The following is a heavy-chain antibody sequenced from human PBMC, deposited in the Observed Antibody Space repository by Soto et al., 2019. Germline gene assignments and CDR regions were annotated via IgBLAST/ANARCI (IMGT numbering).Heavy chain of an antibody. V-gene: IGHV1-18*01. J-gene: IGHJ4*02. CDR2: ISAYNGNS. CDR3: ASSGQYYDASGYAN. D-gene: IGHD3-22*01. CDR1: GYSFATSG. Sequence: QVKLVQSGAEVKKPGASIKVSCKASGYSFATSGMTWVRQAPGQGLEWVGWISAYNGNSNYDQNLQDRVTMTANTSTTTVYLELRNLISADSAVYYCASSGQYYDASGYANWGQGTLVTVSS.